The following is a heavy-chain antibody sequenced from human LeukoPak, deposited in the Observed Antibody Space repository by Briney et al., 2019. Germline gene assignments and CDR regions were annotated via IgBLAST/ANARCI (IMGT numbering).Heavy chain of an antibody. D-gene: IGHD1-14*01. CDR2: ISAYNGNT. V-gene: IGHV1-18*01. J-gene: IGHJ4*02. Sequence: ASVKVSCKASGYTFTSYGISWVRQAPGQGLEWMGWISAYNGNTNYAQKLQGRVTMTTDTSTSTAYMELRSLRADDTAVYYCARDEIYYAPGTAIDYWGQGTLVTVSS. CDR3: ARDEIYYAPGTAIDY. CDR1: GYTFTSYG.